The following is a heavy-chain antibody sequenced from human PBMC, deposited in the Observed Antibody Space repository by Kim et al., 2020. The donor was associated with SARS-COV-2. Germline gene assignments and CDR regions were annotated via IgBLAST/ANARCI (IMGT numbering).Heavy chain of an antibody. V-gene: IGHV3-15*01. CDR3: TTRHNYYDSSGYLAFDY. D-gene: IGHD3-22*01. J-gene: IGHJ4*02. Sequence: VKGRFTISRDDSKNTLYLQMNSLKTEDTAVYYCTTRHNYYDSSGYLAFDYWGQGTLVTVSS.